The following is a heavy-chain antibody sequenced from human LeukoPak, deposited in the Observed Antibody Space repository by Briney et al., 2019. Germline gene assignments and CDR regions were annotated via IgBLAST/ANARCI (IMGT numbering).Heavy chain of an antibody. V-gene: IGHV1-69*13. J-gene: IGHJ6*02. CDR2: IIPIFGTA. Sequence: SVTVSCKASGGTFSSYAISWVRQAPGQGLEWMGGIIPIFGTANYAQKFQGRVTITADESTSTAYMELSSLRSEDTAVYYCAIIALDIVVVVAATPYYYYGMDVWGQGTTVTVSS. CDR3: AIIALDIVVVVAATPYYYYGMDV. D-gene: IGHD2-15*01. CDR1: GGTFSSYA.